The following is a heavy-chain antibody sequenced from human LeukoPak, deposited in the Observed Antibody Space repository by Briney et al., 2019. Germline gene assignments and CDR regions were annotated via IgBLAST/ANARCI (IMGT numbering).Heavy chain of an antibody. CDR2: ISYDGSNK. Sequence: GGSLRLSCAASGFTFSSYGMHWVRQAPGKGLEWVAVISYDGSNKYYADSVKGRFTISRDNSKNTLYLQMNSLRAEDTAVYYCAKSHVVVPAALGLFDYWGQGTLVTVSS. CDR3: AKSHVVVPAALGLFDY. CDR1: GFTFSSYG. D-gene: IGHD2-2*01. V-gene: IGHV3-30*18. J-gene: IGHJ4*02.